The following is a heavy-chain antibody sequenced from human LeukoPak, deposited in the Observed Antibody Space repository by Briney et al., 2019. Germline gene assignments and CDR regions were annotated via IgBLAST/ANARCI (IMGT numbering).Heavy chain of an antibody. CDR1: GFTFSSYA. Sequence: GASLRLSCAASGFTFSSYAMSWVRQAPGKGLEWVSAISGSGGSTYYADSVKGRFTISRDNSKNTLYLQMNSLRAEDTAVYYCAKDLVVGKTLGGVWFGVYYFDYWGQGTLVTVSS. D-gene: IGHD3-10*01. J-gene: IGHJ4*02. V-gene: IGHV3-23*01. CDR2: ISGSGGST. CDR3: AKDLVVGKTLGGVWFGVYYFDY.